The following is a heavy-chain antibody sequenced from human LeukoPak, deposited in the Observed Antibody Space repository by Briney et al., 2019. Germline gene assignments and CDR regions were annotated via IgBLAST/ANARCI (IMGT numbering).Heavy chain of an antibody. CDR1: GFTFSDYY. V-gene: IGHV3-11*01. D-gene: IGHD3-3*01. J-gene: IGHJ4*02. Sequence: GGSLRLSCAASGFTFSDYYMSWIRQAPGKGLEWVSYISSSGSTIYYADSVKGRFTISRDNAKNSLYLQMNSLRAEDTAVYYCAKDIYRADYDFWSGYDYWGQGTLVTVSS. CDR3: AKDIYRADYDFWSGYDY. CDR2: ISSSGSTI.